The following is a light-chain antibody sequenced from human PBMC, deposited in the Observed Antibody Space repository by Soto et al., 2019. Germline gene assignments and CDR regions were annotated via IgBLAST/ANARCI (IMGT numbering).Light chain of an antibody. V-gene: IGKV1-5*01. CDR1: QSISSW. Sequence: DIQMTQSPSTLSASVGDRVTITCRASQSISSWLAWYQQKPGKAPKLLIYDASSLESGVPSRFSGSGSGTEFTLTISSLQPDDFATYYCQQYNSYSQGTCGQGTKVDIK. CDR2: DAS. CDR3: QQYNSYSQGT. J-gene: IGKJ1*01.